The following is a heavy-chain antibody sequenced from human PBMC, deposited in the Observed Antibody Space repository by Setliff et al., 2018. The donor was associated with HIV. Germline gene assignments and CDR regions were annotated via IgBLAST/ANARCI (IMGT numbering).Heavy chain of an antibody. J-gene: IGHJ4*02. CDR3: ARGGGPDTNFDS. CDR2: IYYSGST. CDR1: VETIRNGFYY. V-gene: IGHV4-39*07. Sequence: SETLSLTCTVSVETIRNGFYYWHWMRQPPGKGLEWIGSIYYSGSTHYKSSLKSRVTISVDTSKNQFSLRLSSVTAADTAVYYCARGGGPDTNFDSWGRGTLVTVPQ.